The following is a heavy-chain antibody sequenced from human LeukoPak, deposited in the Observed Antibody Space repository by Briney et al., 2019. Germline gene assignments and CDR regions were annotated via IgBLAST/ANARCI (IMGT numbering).Heavy chain of an antibody. J-gene: IGHJ4*02. V-gene: IGHV4-39*07. CDR2: IYYSGNT. CDR3: ARVDTAMVTGDY. D-gene: IGHD5-18*01. Sequence: PSETLSLTCTVSGDSITSGSYYWGWIRQPPGRGLEWIGSIYYSGNTYYNPSLKSRVTISVDTSKNQFSLKLSSVTAADTAVYYCARVDTAMVTGDYWGQGTLVTVSS. CDR1: GDSITSGSYY.